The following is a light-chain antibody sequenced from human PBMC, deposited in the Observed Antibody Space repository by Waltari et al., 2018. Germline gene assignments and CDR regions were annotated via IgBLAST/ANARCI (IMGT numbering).Light chain of an antibody. Sequence: QSALTQPRSVSGSPGQSVTISCTGSSSDVGGSDYVSWYQQNPGKAPELMIFDVRRRPSGVPDRFSGSKSGNTASLTISGLQADDEADYYCCAYTGNFWVFGGGTELIVL. CDR3: CAYTGNFWV. J-gene: IGLJ3*02. CDR2: DVR. V-gene: IGLV2-11*01. CDR1: SSDVGGSDY.